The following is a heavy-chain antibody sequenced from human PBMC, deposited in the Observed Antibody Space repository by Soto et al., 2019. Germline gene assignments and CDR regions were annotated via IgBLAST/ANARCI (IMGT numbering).Heavy chain of an antibody. D-gene: IGHD5-18*01. Sequence: QVQLVESGGGVVQPGRSLRLSCAASGFTFSSYGMHWVRQAPGKGLEWVAVISYHGSNKDYADSVKGRFTISRDNSKNTLYLKMNSLRGEDTAVYYCAKDRQLGSSLYYFDYWGQGTLVTVSS. CDR1: GFTFSSYG. CDR3: AKDRQLGSSLYYFDY. J-gene: IGHJ4*02. CDR2: ISYHGSNK. V-gene: IGHV3-30*18.